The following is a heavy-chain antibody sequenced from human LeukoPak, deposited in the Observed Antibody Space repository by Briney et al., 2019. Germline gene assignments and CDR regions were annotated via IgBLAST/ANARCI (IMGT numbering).Heavy chain of an antibody. CDR3: ARASPGDFWGKILEYYFDY. CDR1: GGSISSGSYY. J-gene: IGHJ4*02. Sequence: SQTLSLTCTVSGGSISSGSYYWSWIRQPAGKGLEWIGRIYTSGSTNYNPSLKSRVTISVDTSKNQFSLKLSSVTAADTAVYYCARASPGDFWGKILEYYFDYWGQGTLVTVSS. V-gene: IGHV4-61*02. CDR2: IYTSGST. D-gene: IGHD3-3*01.